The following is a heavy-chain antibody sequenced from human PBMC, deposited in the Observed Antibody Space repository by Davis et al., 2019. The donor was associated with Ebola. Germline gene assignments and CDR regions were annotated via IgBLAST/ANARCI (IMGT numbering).Heavy chain of an antibody. CDR3: AREYDNWNDAAFDI. CDR1: GFTFSGSA. CDR2: IRSKANSYAT. J-gene: IGHJ3*02. Sequence: PGGSLRLSCAASGFTFSGSAMHWVRQASGKGLEWVGRIRSKANSYATAYAASVKGRFTISRDDSKNTAYLQMNSLRAEDTAVYYCAREYDNWNDAAFDIWGQGTMVTVSS. V-gene: IGHV3-73*01. D-gene: IGHD1-1*01.